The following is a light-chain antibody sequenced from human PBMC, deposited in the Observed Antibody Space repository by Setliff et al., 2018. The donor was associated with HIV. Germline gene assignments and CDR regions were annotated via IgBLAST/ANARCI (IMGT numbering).Light chain of an antibody. Sequence: QSVLTQPPSASGTPGQRVTISCSGSSSNIGSNTVTWYQQLPGTAPKLLIYENDQRPPGVPDRFSGSKSGTSASLAISGLQSGDEADYYCAAWGDSLHGSYVFGAGTKVTVL. CDR2: END. J-gene: IGLJ1*01. V-gene: IGLV1-44*01. CDR1: SSNIGSNT. CDR3: AAWGDSLHGSYV.